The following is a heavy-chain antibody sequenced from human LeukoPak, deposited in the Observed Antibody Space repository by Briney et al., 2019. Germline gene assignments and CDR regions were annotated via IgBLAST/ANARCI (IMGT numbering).Heavy chain of an antibody. V-gene: IGHV1-18*01. CDR2: ISAYNGNT. D-gene: IGHD3-3*01. J-gene: IGHJ6*04. CDR3: ARDRENYDFWSGYYGEMDV. CDR1: GYTFTSYG. Sequence: ASVKVSCKASGYTFTSYGISWVRQAPGQGLEWMGWISAYNGNTNYAQKLQGRVTMTTDTSTSTAYMELRSLRSDDTAMYYCARDRENYDFWSGYYGEMDVWGKGTTVTVSS.